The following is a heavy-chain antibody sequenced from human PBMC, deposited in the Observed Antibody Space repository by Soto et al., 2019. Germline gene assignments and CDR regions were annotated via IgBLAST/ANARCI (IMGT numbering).Heavy chain of an antibody. CDR1: GFTLSSYS. V-gene: IGHV3-48*04. Sequence: EVQLVESGGRLVQPGGSLRLSCAASGFTLSSYSMNWARQAPGKGLEWVSYISSNSSTIYYADSVKGRFTISRDNAKNALYLQMNYLRGGDAAVYYCVIGGAFKIDYCGQGTLVTASS. CDR2: ISSNSSTI. J-gene: IGHJ4*02. CDR3: VIGGAFKIDY. D-gene: IGHD3-16*01.